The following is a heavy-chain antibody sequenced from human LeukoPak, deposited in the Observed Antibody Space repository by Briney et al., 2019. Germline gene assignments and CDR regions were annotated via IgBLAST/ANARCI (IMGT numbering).Heavy chain of an antibody. Sequence: ASVKVSCKVFGYTLNELSMHWVRQPPGKGLEWMGGFDPEDGETIYAQKFQGRVSMTEDTSADTAYMELSSLRSEDTAVYYCVTDPVGYCSSDSCYSVDYWGQGTLVTVSS. V-gene: IGHV1-24*01. J-gene: IGHJ4*02. CDR2: FDPEDGET. D-gene: IGHD2-15*01. CDR3: VTDPVGYCSSDSCYSVDY. CDR1: GYTLNELS.